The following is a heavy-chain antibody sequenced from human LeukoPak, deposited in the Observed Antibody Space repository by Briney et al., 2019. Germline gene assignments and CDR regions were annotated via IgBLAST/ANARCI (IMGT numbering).Heavy chain of an antibody. D-gene: IGHD3-22*01. CDR3: ARDGLPGRYYYDSSGYYYEPPTNFDY. CDR1: GYTFTNYD. J-gene: IGHJ4*02. CDR2: INTNTGNP. Sequence: GASVNVSCKASGYTFTNYDINWVRQATGQGLEWMGWINTNTGNPKYAQGFTGRFVFSLDTSVSTAYLQISSLKAEDTAVYYCARDGLPGRYYYDSSGYYYEPPTNFDYWGQGTLVTASS. V-gene: IGHV7-4-1*02.